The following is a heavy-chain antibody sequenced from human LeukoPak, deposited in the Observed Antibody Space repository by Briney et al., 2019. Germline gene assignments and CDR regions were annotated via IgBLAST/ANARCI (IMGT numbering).Heavy chain of an antibody. CDR2: INPNSGGT. CDR1: GYTFTGYY. CDR3: ARRGSWELRPPDGMDV. J-gene: IGHJ6*02. D-gene: IGHD1-26*01. Sequence: ASVKVSCKASGYTFTGYYMHWVRQAPGQGLEWMGWINPNSGGTNYAQKFQGRVTMTRDTSISTAYMELSRLRSGDTAVYYCARRGSWELRPPDGMDVWGRGTTVTVSS. V-gene: IGHV1-2*02.